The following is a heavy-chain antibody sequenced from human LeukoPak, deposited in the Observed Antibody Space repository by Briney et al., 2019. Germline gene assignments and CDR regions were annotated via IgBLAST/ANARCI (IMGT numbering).Heavy chain of an antibody. D-gene: IGHD5-24*01. V-gene: IGHV1-69*04. J-gene: IGHJ4*02. CDR3: ARGRDGYKSYSDY. CDR2: IIPILGIA. CDR1: GGTFSSYA. Sequence: SVKVSCKASGGTFSSYAISWVRQAPGQGPEWMGRIIPILGIANYAQKFQGRVTITADKSTSTAYMELSSLRSEDTAVYYCARGRDGYKSYSDYWGQGTLVTVSS.